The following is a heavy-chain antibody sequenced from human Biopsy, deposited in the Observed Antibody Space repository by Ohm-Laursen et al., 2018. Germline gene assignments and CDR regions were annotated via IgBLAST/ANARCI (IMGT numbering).Heavy chain of an antibody. CDR3: ARATNSTGWPYYYFYGMDV. CDR1: GGSISSDY. D-gene: IGHD2/OR15-2a*01. V-gene: IGHV4-59*01. J-gene: IGHJ6*02. CDR2: IYYSGST. Sequence: SETLSLTCTVSGGSISSDYWSWIRKTQGKGLERIGYIYYSGSTNYNPSLKSRVTISVDTSKNQFSLRLNSVTAADTAVYYCARATNSTGWPYYYFYGMDVWGQGTTVTVSS.